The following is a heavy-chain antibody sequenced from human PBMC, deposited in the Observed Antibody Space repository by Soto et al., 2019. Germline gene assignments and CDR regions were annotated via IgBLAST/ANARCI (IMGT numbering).Heavy chain of an antibody. J-gene: IGHJ6*02. CDR3: ARHPRYYYYYGMDV. CDR1: GGSFSGYY. V-gene: IGHV4-34*01. Sequence: SETLSLTCAVYGGSFSGYYWSWIRQPPGKGLEWIGEINHSGSTNYNPSLKSRVTISVDTSKNQFSLKLSSVTAADTAVYYCARHPRYYYYYGMDVWGQGTTVTVSS. CDR2: INHSGST.